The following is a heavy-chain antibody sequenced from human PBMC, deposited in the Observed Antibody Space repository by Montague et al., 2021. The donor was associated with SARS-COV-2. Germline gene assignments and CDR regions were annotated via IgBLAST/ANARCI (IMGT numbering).Heavy chain of an antibody. Sequence: SETLSLTCTVSGGSIRSSSHFWGWLRRPPGQRLEWIGTISYSGSTYYSPSLKSRVIISADTSKNQFSLNLRSVTAADTAVYFCGLGRGCAVGNHYYYSYGLDVWGQGTTVTVSS. D-gene: IGHD3-10*01. J-gene: IGHJ6*02. V-gene: IGHV4-39*07. CDR1: GGSIRSSSHF. CDR3: GLGRGCAVGNHYYYSYGLDV. CDR2: ISYSGST.